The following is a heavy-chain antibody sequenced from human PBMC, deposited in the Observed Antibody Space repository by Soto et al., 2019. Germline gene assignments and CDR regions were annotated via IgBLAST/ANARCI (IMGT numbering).Heavy chain of an antibody. V-gene: IGHV3-30-3*01. CDR2: MSDDGSNQ. Sequence: QVQLVESGGGVVQPGRSLRLSCAASGFTFSDYAVHWVRQAPGKGLEWVAVMSDDGSNQHYADSIKGRFTISRDNSKNTLDLEMHSLRAEYTAVYFCARSIAVVATMGTYYYGLDVWGQGTSVSVSS. J-gene: IGHJ6*02. CDR1: GFTFSDYA. D-gene: IGHD2-2*01. CDR3: ARSIAVVATMGTYYYGLDV.